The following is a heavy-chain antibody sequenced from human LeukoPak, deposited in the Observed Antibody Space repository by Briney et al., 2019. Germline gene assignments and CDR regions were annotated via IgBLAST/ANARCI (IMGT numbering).Heavy chain of an antibody. CDR2: ISYSGDT. J-gene: IGHJ3*02. V-gene: IGHV4-59*01. D-gene: IGHD3-3*01. CDR3: LRDFDAWNAFDI. CDR1: GGPISGYY. Sequence: SETLPLTCSVSGGPISGYYWSWLRQPPGKELEWIGCISYSGDTKYNPSLMSRVSISIDLCQTQYSLNLRAVTAADTAVYSSLRDFDAWNAFDIWGQGTKVTVSS.